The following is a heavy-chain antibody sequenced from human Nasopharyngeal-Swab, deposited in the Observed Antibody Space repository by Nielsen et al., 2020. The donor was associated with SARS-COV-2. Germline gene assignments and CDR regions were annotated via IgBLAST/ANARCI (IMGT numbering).Heavy chain of an antibody. J-gene: IGHJ4*02. CDR2: ISSSSSYT. CDR3: AREGRPQDRFDY. Sequence: GESLKISCAASGFTFSDYYMSWIRQAPGKGLEWVSYISSSSSYTNYADSGKGRFTISRDNAKNSLYLQMNSLRAEDTAVYYCAREGRPQDRFDYWGQGTLVTVSS. V-gene: IGHV3-11*06. CDR1: GFTFSDYY. D-gene: IGHD2-15*01.